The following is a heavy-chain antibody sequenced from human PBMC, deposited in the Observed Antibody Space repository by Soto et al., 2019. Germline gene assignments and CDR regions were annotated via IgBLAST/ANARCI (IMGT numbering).Heavy chain of an antibody. CDR1: GFTVTSNY. J-gene: IGHJ4*02. D-gene: IGHD5-12*01. Sequence: PWWSLRLCCAASGFTVTSNYMSWVRQAPGKGLEWVSVIYSDGSTYYADSVKGRFTISRDNSKNTLYLQMNSLRAEDTAVYYCANQRGGYDRDFDYWGQGTLVTVSS. CDR2: IYSDGST. V-gene: IGHV3-66*01. CDR3: ANQRGGYDRDFDY.